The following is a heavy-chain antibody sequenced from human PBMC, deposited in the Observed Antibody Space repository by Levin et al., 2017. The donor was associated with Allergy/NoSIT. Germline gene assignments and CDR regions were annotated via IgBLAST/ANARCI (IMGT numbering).Heavy chain of an antibody. CDR2: IYHSGGT. Sequence: SCTVSGGSISSYYWNWIRQPPGKGLEWIGSIYHSGGTYYNPSLQSRVTISLDTSTNQFSLKLSSVTAADTAVYYCARKYGTGWYTYYLDYWGQGTLVTVSS. V-gene: IGHV4-59*01. D-gene: IGHD6-19*01. CDR1: GGSISSYY. CDR3: ARKYGTGWYTYYLDY. J-gene: IGHJ4*02.